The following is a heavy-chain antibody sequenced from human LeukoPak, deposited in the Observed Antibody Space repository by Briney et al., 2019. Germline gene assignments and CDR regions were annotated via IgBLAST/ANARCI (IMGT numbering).Heavy chain of an antibody. CDR3: ARSASIVGGLFDY. D-gene: IGHD1-26*01. CDR1: GGSISSYY. V-gene: IGHV4-59*12. CDR2: IYHSGST. Sequence: SETLSLTCTVSGGSISSYYWSWIRQPPGKGLEWIGYIYHSGSTYYNPSLKSRVTISVDRSKNQFSLKLSSVTAADTAVYYCARSASIVGGLFDYWGQGTLVTVSS. J-gene: IGHJ4*02.